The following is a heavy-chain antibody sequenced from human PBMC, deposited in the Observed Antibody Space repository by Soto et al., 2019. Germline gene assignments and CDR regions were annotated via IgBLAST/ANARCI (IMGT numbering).Heavy chain of an antibody. J-gene: IGHJ4*02. V-gene: IGHV1-18*01. CDR3: ARDVVPRDY. CDR2: ITVYNGNT. Sequence: QVHLVQSGAEVKRPGASVRVSCKASGYTFTGYGITWVRQAPGQGLEWMGYITVYNGNTEYAPNLQGRVTMTTDTSTNTAYMELTSLRSDDTAVYYCARDVVPRDYWGQGTLVTVSA. CDR1: GYTFTGYG.